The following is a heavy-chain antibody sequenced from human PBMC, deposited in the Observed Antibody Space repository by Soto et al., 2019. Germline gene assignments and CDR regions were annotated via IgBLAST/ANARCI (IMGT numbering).Heavy chain of an antibody. Sequence: QFQLVQSGDEVKKPGASVRVSCKASGYTFISYALSWVRQAPGQGLEWIGRVIPYTGNTFYGQKFQGRVTITTDTATTTAYMDLRSLKSDDTAVYFCARDFLTRISWGSTTAQYSYYGMEVWGQGTMVTVSS. CDR2: VIPYTGNT. V-gene: IGHV1-18*01. CDR1: GYTFISYA. D-gene: IGHD3-9*01. CDR3: ARDFLTRISWGSTTAQYSYYGMEV. J-gene: IGHJ6*02.